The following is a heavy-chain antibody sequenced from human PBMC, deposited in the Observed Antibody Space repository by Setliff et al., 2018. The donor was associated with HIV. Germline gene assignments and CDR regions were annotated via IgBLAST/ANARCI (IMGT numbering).Heavy chain of an antibody. Sequence: WGWIRQSPGEGLEWIGYISYSGSTNYNPSLKSRVTISVDTSKNQFSLNLSSVTAADTAVYYCARAPYYDYRGLAVYYFDYWGQGTLVTVS. D-gene: IGHD3-22*01. CDR2: ISYSGST. V-gene: IGHV4-59*12. CDR3: ARAPYYDYRGLAVYYFDY. J-gene: IGHJ4*02.